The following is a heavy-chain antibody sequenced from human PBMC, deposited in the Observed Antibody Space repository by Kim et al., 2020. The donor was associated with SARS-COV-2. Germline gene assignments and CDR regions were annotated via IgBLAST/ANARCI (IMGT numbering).Heavy chain of an antibody. D-gene: IGHD6-19*01. V-gene: IGHV3-23*05. Sequence: GGSLRLSCVGSGFAFSGYAMSWVRQAPGKGLEWVTGINPENKPYESKFVRGRFIISRANTKNTLTLQISGIRVEDTDVYYCVKARVAMAGTFSSWGQGVLVTVSS. CDR2: INPENKP. CDR1: GFAFSGYA. J-gene: IGHJ5*02. CDR3: VKARVAMAGTFSS.